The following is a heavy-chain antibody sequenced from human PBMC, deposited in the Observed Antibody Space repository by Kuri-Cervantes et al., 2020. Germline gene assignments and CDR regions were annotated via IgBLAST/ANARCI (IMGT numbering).Heavy chain of an antibody. V-gene: IGHV4-30-2*01. CDR2: IYHSGST. CDR3: ARDRVVVVAATPPDRSYYYYYGMDV. J-gene: IGHJ6*02. D-gene: IGHD2-15*01. Sequence: SCTVSGDSVSSGSYYWSWIRQPPGKGLEWIGYIYHSGSTYYNPSLKSRVTISVDRSKNQFSLKLSSVTAADTAVYYCARDRVVVVAATPPDRSYYYYYGMDVWGQGTTVTVSS. CDR1: GDSVSSGSYY.